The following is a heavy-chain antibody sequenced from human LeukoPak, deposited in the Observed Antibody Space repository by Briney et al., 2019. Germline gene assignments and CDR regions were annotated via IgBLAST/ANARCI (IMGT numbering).Heavy chain of an antibody. CDR3: ARWGDYYDSSGSTEDAFDI. V-gene: IGHV4-59*01. CDR2: IYYSGST. D-gene: IGHD3-22*01. J-gene: IGHJ3*02. Sequence: SETLSLTCTVSGGSISSYYWSWIRQPPRKGLEWIGYIYYSGSTNYNPSLKSRVTISVDTAKNQFSLKLSSVTAADTAVYYCARWGDYYDSSGSTEDAFDIWGQGTMVTVSS. CDR1: GGSISSYY.